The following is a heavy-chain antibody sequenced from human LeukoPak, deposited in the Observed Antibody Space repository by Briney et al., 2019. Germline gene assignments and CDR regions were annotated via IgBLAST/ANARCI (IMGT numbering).Heavy chain of an antibody. Sequence: GGSLRLSCAASGFTFSSYAMSWVRQAPGKGLEWVSSISGSGGRTYYADSVKGRFTISRDNSKNTLYLQMNSLRAEDTAVDYCARGGIAVAGYDYYLDYWGQGTLVTVSS. D-gene: IGHD6-19*01. J-gene: IGHJ4*02. CDR3: ARGGIAVAGYDYYLDY. CDR2: ISGSGGRT. CDR1: GFTFSSYA. V-gene: IGHV3-23*01.